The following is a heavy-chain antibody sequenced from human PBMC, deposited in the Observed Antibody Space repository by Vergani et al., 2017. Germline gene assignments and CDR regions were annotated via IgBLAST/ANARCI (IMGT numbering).Heavy chain of an antibody. D-gene: IGHD3/OR15-3a*01. CDR2: MNPKSGNT. Sequence: QEQLVQSGAEVRKPGASVKVSCKASGYNFTSFDINWVRLATGQGLEWMGWMNPKSGNTAYAAKFQGRITMTRDSSTDTAYMEMKSLRSEDTAIYFCARGVLDSKYRHNWFGPWGQGTVVTVSP. V-gene: IGHV1-8*01. J-gene: IGHJ5*02. CDR1: GYNFTSFD. CDR3: ARGVLDSKYRHNWFGP.